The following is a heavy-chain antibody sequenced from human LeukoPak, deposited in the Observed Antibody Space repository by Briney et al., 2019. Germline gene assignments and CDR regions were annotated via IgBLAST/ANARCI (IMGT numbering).Heavy chain of an antibody. J-gene: IGHJ3*02. CDR1: GYTFTSYY. CDR2: INPSGCST. Sequence: GASVKVSCKASGYTFTSYYMHWVRQAPGQGLEWMGIINPSGCSTSYEQKFQGRVTMTRDMSTSTVYMELSSLRPEDTAVYYCAHATYSSSWYDAFDIWGQGTMVTVSS. V-gene: IGHV1-46*01. D-gene: IGHD6-13*01. CDR3: AHATYSSSWYDAFDI.